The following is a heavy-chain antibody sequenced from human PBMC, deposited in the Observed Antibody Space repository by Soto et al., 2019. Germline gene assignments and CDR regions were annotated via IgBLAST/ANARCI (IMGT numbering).Heavy chain of an antibody. J-gene: IGHJ3*02. D-gene: IGHD3-3*01. CDR2: IKQDGSEK. Sequence: GGSLRLSCAASGFTFSSYWMSWVRQAPGKGLEWVANIKQDGSEKYYVVSVKGRFTISRDNAKNSLYLQMNSLRAEDTAVYYCARGPDPYDFWSGRAFDIWGQGTMVTVSS. V-gene: IGHV3-7*01. CDR1: GFTFSSYW. CDR3: ARGPDPYDFWSGRAFDI.